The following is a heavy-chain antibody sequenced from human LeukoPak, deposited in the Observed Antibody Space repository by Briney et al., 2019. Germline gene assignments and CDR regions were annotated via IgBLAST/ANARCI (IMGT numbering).Heavy chain of an antibody. CDR2: INHSGST. J-gene: IGHJ4*02. D-gene: IGHD3-10*01. CDR1: GGSFSGYY. CDR3: ARHGGYGFGECPDY. Sequence: SETLSLTCAVYGGSFSGYYWSWIRQPPGKGLEWIGEINHSGSTYYNPSLKSRVTISVDTSKNQFSLKLSSVTAADTAVYYCARHGGYGFGECPDYWGQGTLVTVSS. V-gene: IGHV4-34*01.